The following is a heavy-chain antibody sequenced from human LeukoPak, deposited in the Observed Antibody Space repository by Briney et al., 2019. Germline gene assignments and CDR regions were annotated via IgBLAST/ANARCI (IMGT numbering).Heavy chain of an antibody. CDR1: GYTFTSYD. Sequence: ASVKVSCKASGYTFTSYDINWVRQATGQGLEWMGWMNPNSGNTGYAQKFQGRVTITRNTSISTAYMELSRLRSDDTAVYYCAREFTIAVSPFDYWGQGTLVTVSS. CDR3: AREFTIAVSPFDY. CDR2: MNPNSGNT. V-gene: IGHV1-8*03. J-gene: IGHJ4*02. D-gene: IGHD2-15*01.